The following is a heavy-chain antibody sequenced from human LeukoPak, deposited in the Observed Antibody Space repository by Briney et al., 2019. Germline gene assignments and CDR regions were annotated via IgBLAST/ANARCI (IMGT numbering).Heavy chain of an antibody. CDR2: ISWNSGSI. D-gene: IGHD6-13*01. CDR3: AKDIGSSWYRDAFDI. CDR1: GFTFDDYA. V-gene: IGHV3-9*01. Sequence: GRSLRLSCAASGFTFDDYAMHWVRQAPGKGLEWVSGISWNSGSIGYADSVKGRFTISRDNAKNSPYLQMNSLRAEDTALYYCAKDIGSSWYRDAFDIWGQGTMVTVSS. J-gene: IGHJ3*02.